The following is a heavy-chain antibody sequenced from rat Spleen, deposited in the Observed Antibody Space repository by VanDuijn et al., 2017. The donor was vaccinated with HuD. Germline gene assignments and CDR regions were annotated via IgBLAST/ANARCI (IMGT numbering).Heavy chain of an antibody. CDR3: ARQVTYYDGIYYYYVMDA. J-gene: IGHJ4*01. CDR2: ISSDGSTT. D-gene: IGHD1-12*02. V-gene: IGHV5-29*01. CDR1: GFTFSDYY. Sequence: EVQLVESGGGLVQPGRSLKLSCVASGFTFSDYYMAWVRQAPTKGLEWVGTISSDGSTTYYRDSVKGRFTISRDNAKSTLYLQIDSLRSEDTATYYCARQVTYYDGIYYYYVMDAWGQGASVTVSS.